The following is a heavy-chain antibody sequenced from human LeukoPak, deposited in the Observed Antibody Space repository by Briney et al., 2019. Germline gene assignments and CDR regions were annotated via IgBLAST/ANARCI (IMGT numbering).Heavy chain of an antibody. J-gene: IGHJ4*02. CDR3: ARGIADYFDY. Sequence: PGGFLRLSCAASGFTFSSYSMNWVRQAPGKGLEWVSSISSSSSYIYYADSVKGRFTISRDNAKNSLYLQMNSLRAEDTAVYYCARGIADYFDYWGQGTLVTVSS. V-gene: IGHV3-21*01. CDR2: ISSSSSYI. D-gene: IGHD6-13*01. CDR1: GFTFSSYS.